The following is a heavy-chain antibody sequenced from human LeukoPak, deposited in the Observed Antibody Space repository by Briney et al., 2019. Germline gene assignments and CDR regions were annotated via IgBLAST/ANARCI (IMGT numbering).Heavy chain of an antibody. CDR1: GYTFTGYY. D-gene: IGHD2-2*01. CDR2: INPNSGGT. V-gene: IGHV1-2*02. J-gene: IGHJ6*03. CDR3: ARSPPDIYCSSTSCYYYYYYMDV. Sequence: ASVKVSCKASGYTFTGYYVHWVRQAPGQGLEWMGWINPNSGGTNYAQKFQGRVTMTRDTSISTAYMELSRLRSDDTAVYYCARSPPDIYCSSTSCYYYYYYMDVWGKGTTVTVSS.